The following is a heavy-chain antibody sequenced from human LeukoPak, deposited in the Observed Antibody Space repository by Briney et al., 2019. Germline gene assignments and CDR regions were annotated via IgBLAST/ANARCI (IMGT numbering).Heavy chain of an antibody. J-gene: IGHJ5*02. D-gene: IGHD3-3*01. Sequence: SETLSLTCAVYGGSFSGYYWSWIRQPPGKGLEWIGEINHSGSTNYNPSLKSRVTISVDTSKNQFSLKLSSVTAAGTAVYYCARGQGYDFWSGNLNWFDPWGQGTLVTVSS. CDR1: GGSFSGYY. CDR2: INHSGST. CDR3: ARGQGYDFWSGNLNWFDP. V-gene: IGHV4-34*01.